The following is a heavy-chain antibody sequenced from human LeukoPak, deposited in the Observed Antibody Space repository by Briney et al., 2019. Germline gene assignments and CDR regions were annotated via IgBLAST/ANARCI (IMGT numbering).Heavy chain of an antibody. D-gene: IGHD3-9*01. CDR1: GGSISGGGYY. Sequence: PSETLSLTCAVSGGSISGGGYYWSWIRQHPGKGLEWIGYIYYSGSTYYNPSLKSRVTISVDTSKNQFSLKLSSVTAADTAVYYCARTLVSQLTDYWGQGTLVTVSS. J-gene: IGHJ4*02. V-gene: IGHV4-31*11. CDR2: IYYSGST. CDR3: ARTLVSQLTDY.